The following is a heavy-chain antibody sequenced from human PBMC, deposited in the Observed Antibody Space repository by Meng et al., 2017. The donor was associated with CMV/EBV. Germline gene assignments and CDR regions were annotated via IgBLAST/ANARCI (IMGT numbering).Heavy chain of an antibody. CDR3: ARTGGWYSFDY. V-gene: IGHV3-74*01. CDR2: INSDGSST. J-gene: IGHJ4*02. Sequence: LSLTCAASGFTFSSYWMHWVRQAPGKGLVWVSRINSDGSSTSYADSVKGRFTISRDNAKNTLYLQMNSLRAEDTAVYYCARTGGWYSFDYWGQGTLVTVSS. CDR1: GFTFSSYW. D-gene: IGHD6-19*01.